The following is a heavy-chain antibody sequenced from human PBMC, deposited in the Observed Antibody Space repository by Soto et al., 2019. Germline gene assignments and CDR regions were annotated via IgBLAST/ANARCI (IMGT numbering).Heavy chain of an antibody. D-gene: IGHD5-12*01. CDR2: ISYDGSNK. J-gene: IGHJ6*02. V-gene: IGHV3-30-3*01. CDR3: ARVRGGYDFSRIYYGMDV. Sequence: PGGSLRLSCAASGFTFSSYAMHWVRQAPGKGLEWVAVISYDGSNKYYADSVKGRFTISRDNSKNTLYLQMNSLRAEDTAVYYCARVRGGYDFSRIYYGMDVWGQGTTVTVS. CDR1: GFTFSSYA.